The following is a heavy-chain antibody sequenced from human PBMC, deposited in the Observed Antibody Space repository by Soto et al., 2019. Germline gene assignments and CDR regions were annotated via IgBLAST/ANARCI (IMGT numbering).Heavy chain of an antibody. CDR3: ARSPGYCSGGSCPNWFDP. V-gene: IGHV4-59*01. CDR1: GGSISSYY. J-gene: IGHJ5*02. D-gene: IGHD2-15*01. CDR2: IYYSGST. Sequence: PSETLSLTCTVSGGSISSYYWSWIRQPPGKGLEWIGYIYYSGSTNYNPSLKSRFTISVDTSKNQFSLKLSSVTAADTAVYYCARSPGYCSGGSCPNWFDPWGQGTLVTVSS.